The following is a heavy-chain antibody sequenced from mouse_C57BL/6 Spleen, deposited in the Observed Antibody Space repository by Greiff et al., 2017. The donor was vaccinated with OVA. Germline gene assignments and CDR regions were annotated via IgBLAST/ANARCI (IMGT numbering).Heavy chain of an antibody. CDR1: GFTFNTYA. D-gene: IGHD2-2*01. Sequence: EVKLVESGGGLVQPKGSLKLSCAASGFTFNTYAMHWVRQAPGKGLEWVARIRSKSSNYATYYADSVKDRFTISRDDSQSMLYLQMNNLKTEDTAMYYCVREGEDYYGYDRDYYAMDYWGQGTSVTVSS. CDR3: VREGEDYYGYDRDYYAMDY. V-gene: IGHV10-3*01. CDR2: IRSKSSNYAT. J-gene: IGHJ4*01.